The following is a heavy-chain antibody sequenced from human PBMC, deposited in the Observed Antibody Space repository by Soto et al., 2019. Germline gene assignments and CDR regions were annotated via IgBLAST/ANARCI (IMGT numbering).Heavy chain of an antibody. CDR3: ASQFTIYGDYGRYFDF. CDR1: GGSISSSGYY. J-gene: IGHJ4*02. V-gene: IGHV4-39*01. Sequence: QLQLQESGPGLVKPSETLSLTCTVSGGSISSSGYYWGWIRQPPGKGLEWIGTIYYSGSTYYNPSLKSRVTISVDTSKNQFSPKLSSVTAADTAVYYLASQFTIYGDYGRYFDFWGQGTLVTVSS. CDR2: IYYSGST. D-gene: IGHD4-17*01.